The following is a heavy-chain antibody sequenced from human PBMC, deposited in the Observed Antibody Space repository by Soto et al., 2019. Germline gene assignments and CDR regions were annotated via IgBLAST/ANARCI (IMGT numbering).Heavy chain of an antibody. J-gene: IGHJ4*02. Sequence: QVQLQESGPGLVKPSETLSLTCAVSGDSISTYYCMWIRQPPGKGLESIGYLYYGRSANYNPSLKSRVNLSVDPSTNQCSLTLSSMTAADTAVYFCALRSLAVVPEYWGQGTLVTVSS. V-gene: IGHV4-59*01. D-gene: IGHD3-22*01. CDR2: LYYGRSA. CDR3: ALRSLAVVPEY. CDR1: GDSISTYY.